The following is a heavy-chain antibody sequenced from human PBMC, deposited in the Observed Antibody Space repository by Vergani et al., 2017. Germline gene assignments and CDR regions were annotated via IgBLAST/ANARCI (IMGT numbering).Heavy chain of an antibody. CDR1: GSSINNDFYY. Sequence: QVQLQESGPGLVKPSQTLSLTCTVSGSSINNDFYYWHWIRQPAGKGLEWIGRIYVIGITDYNSSLQSRVSMSVDTSKNQFSLTLTSVTAADTAVYYCARDNKQLRPRAFDPWGQGTMVTVSS. J-gene: IGHJ3*01. V-gene: IGHV4-61*02. CDR3: ARDNKQLRPRAFDP. D-gene: IGHD4-23*01. CDR2: IYVIGIT.